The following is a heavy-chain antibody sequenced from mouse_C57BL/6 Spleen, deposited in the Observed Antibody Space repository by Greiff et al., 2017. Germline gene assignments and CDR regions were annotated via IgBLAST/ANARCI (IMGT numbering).Heavy chain of an antibody. D-gene: IGHD1-1*01. CDR2: INYDGSST. Sequence: EVKLVESEGGLVQPGSSMKLSCTASGFTFSDYYMAWVRQVPEKGLEWVANINYDGSSTYYLDSLKSRFIISRDNAKNILYLQMSSLKSEDTATYYCARGVVATGGFDDWGKGTTLTVSS. CDR3: ARGVVATGGFDD. CDR1: GFTFSDYY. J-gene: IGHJ2*01. V-gene: IGHV5-16*01.